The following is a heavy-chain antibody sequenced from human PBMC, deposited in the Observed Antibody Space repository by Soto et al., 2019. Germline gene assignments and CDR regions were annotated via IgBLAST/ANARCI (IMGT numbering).Heavy chain of an antibody. J-gene: IGHJ4*02. V-gene: IGHV4-4*02. CDR2: IYHSGST. D-gene: IGHD1-26*01. CDR3: ARVRDGYYNIFED. CDR1: GGSISSSNW. Sequence: PSETLSLTCAVSGGSISSSNWWSWVRQPPGKGLEWIGEIYHSGSTNYNPSLKSRVTISVDKSKNQFSLKLSSVTAADTAVYYCARVRDGYYNIFEDWGQGTLVTVS.